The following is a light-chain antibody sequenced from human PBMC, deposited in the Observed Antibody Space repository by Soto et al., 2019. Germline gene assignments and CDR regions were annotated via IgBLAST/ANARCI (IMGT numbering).Light chain of an antibody. CDR3: ATWDDSLSGGV. CDR2: TNY. V-gene: IGLV1-44*01. CDR1: NSNIGTYT. J-gene: IGLJ6*01. Sequence: QSVLTQPPSASGTPGQRVIISCSGSNSNIGTYTVNWYQQLPGTAPKLLIYTNYQRPSGVPDRFSGSRSGTSASLAISGLQSEDEADYYCATWDDSLSGGVFGSGTKVTVL.